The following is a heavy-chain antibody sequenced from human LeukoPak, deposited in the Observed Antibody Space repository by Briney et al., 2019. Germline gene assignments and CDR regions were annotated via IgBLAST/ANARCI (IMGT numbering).Heavy chain of an antibody. CDR2: INEGGSEE. D-gene: IGHD6-13*01. Sequence: GGSLRLSCAASGFTFSNYWMCWVRQAPGKGLEWVANINEGGSEEYYVDSVKGRFTISRDNAENSLYLQMNSLRGEDTAVYYCARGRAAASDNWGQGTLVTVSS. V-gene: IGHV3-7*03. CDR3: ARGRAAASDN. CDR1: GFTFSNYW. J-gene: IGHJ4*02.